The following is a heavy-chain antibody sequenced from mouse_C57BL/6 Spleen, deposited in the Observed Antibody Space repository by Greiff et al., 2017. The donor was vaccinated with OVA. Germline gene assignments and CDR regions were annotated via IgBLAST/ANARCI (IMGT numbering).Heavy chain of an antibody. V-gene: IGHV7-3*01. CDR3: ASSDVYSYYAMDY. J-gene: IGHJ4*01. D-gene: IGHD2-3*01. Sequence: EVKVEESGGGLVQPGGSLSLSCAASGFTFTDYYMSWVRQPPGKALEWLGFIRNKANGYTTEYSASVKGRFTISRDNSQSILYLQMNALRAEDSATYYCASSDVYSYYAMDYWGQGTSVTVSS. CDR1: GFTFTDYY. CDR2: IRNKANGYTT.